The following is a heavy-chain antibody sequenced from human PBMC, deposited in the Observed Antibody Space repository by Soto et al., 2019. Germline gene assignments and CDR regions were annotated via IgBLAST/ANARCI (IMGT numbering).Heavy chain of an antibody. D-gene: IGHD2-15*01. CDR3: ARVDDIVVVAAAY. V-gene: IGHV1-18*01. CDR1: GYTFTSYG. J-gene: IGHJ4*02. Sequence: QVQLVQSGGEVKKPGASVKVSCKASGYTFTSYGISWVRQAPGQGLEWMGWISAYNGDTDHAQKPQGRVTMTTDTSTSTAYMELRCVISDDKAVYYCARVDDIVVVAAAYWGRGTLVTVSP. CDR2: ISAYNGDT.